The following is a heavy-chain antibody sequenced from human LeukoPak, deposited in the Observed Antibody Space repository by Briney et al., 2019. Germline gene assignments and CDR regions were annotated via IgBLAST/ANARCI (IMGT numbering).Heavy chain of an antibody. Sequence: PWGSLRLSCAASGFTFSSYSMNWVRQAPGKGLEWVSSISSSSSYIYYADSVKGRFTISRDNAKNSLYLQMNSLRAEDTAVYYCARDYTPNYYDSSGYYYVYWGQGTLVTVSS. V-gene: IGHV3-21*01. D-gene: IGHD3-22*01. J-gene: IGHJ4*02. CDR2: ISSSSSYI. CDR3: ARDYTPNYYDSSGYYYVY. CDR1: GFTFSSYS.